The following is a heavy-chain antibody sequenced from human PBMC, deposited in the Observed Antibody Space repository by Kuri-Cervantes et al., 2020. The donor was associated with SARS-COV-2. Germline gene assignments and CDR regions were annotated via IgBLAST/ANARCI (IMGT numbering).Heavy chain of an antibody. CDR2: IYYSGST. Sequence: SETLSLTCTVSGGSISSSSYYWGWIRQPPGKGLEWIGSIYYSGSTYYNPSLKSRVTISVDTSKNQFSLKLSSVTAPDTAVYYCARQSLSGARGHEWFDPWGQGTLVTVSS. V-gene: IGHV4-39*01. J-gene: IGHJ5*02. CDR1: GGSISSSSYY. D-gene: IGHD1-26*01. CDR3: ARQSLSGARGHEWFDP.